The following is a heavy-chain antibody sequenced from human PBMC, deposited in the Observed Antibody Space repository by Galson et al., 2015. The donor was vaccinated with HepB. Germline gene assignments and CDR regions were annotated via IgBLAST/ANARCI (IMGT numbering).Heavy chain of an antibody. CDR2: INAGNGNT. D-gene: IGHD1-1*01. Sequence: SVKVSCKASGYTFTSYAMHWVRQAPGQRLEWMGWINAGNGNTKYSQKFQGRVTITRDTSASTAYMELSSLRSEDTAVYYCAREAVGLERRFYYYYYMDVWGKGTTVTVSS. J-gene: IGHJ6*03. CDR3: AREAVGLERRFYYYYYMDV. V-gene: IGHV1-3*01. CDR1: GYTFTSYA.